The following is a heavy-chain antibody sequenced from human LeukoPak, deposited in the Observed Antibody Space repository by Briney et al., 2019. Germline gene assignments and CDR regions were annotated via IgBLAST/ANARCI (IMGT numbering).Heavy chain of an antibody. Sequence: GGSLRLSCAASGFTFSSYWMNWVRQAPGKGLEWVANIKQDGSEKYYVDSVKGRFTISRDNAKNSLYLQMNSLRAEDTAVYYCARLPLYIVVVPAAPWTFDYWGQGTLVTVSS. CDR3: ARLPLYIVVVPAAPWTFDY. CDR2: IKQDGSEK. D-gene: IGHD2-2*01. V-gene: IGHV3-7*01. CDR1: GFTFSSYW. J-gene: IGHJ4*02.